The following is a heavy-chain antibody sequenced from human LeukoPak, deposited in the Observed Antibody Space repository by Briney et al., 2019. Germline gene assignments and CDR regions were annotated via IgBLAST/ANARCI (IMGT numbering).Heavy chain of an antibody. Sequence: SETLSLTCTVSGGSISSGSYYWSWIRQPAGKGLEWIGRIYTSGSTNYNPSLKSRVTISVDTSKNQFSLKLSSVTAADTAVYSCAGFTFFRGVITFDYWGQGTLVTVSS. D-gene: IGHD3-10*01. CDR2: IYTSGST. V-gene: IGHV4-61*02. J-gene: IGHJ4*02. CDR1: GGSISSGSYY. CDR3: AGFTFFRGVITFDY.